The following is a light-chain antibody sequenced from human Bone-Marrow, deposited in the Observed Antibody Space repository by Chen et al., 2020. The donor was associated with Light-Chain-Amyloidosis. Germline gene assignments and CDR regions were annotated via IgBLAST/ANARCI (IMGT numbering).Light chain of an antibody. J-gene: IGKJ1*01. V-gene: IGKV4-1*01. CDR1: QSVLYSSNNKNY. CDR3: QQYYSTSLVA. CDR2: WAS. Sequence: DIVMTQSPDSLAVSLGERATINCKSSQSVLYSSNNKNYLAWYQQKPGQPPKLLIYWASTRESGVPDRFSGSGSGTDFTLTISSLQAEDVAVYYCQQYYSTSLVAFGQGTKVEI.